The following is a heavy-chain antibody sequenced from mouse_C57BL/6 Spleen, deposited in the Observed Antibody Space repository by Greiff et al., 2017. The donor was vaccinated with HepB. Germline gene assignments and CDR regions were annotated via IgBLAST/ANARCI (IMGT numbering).Heavy chain of an antibody. V-gene: IGHV1-80*01. CDR3: ARPPIDGYYAWFAY. D-gene: IGHD2-3*01. CDR1: GYAFSSYW. J-gene: IGHJ3*01. CDR2: IYPGDGDT. Sequence: VKLQESGAELVKPGASVKISCKASGYAFSSYWMNWVKQRPGKGLEWIGQIYPGDGDTNYNGKFKGKATLTADKSSSTAYMQLSSLTSEDSAVYFCARPPIDGYYAWFAYWGQGTLVTVSA.